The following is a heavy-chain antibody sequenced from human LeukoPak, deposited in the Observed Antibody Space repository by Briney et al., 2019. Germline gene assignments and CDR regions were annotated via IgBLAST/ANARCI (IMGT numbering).Heavy chain of an antibody. D-gene: IGHD1-26*01. J-gene: IGHJ4*02. Sequence: SETLSLTCTVSGGSISSYYWSWIRQPPGKGLEWIGRIYTSGSTNYNPSLKSRVTISVDTSKNQFSLKLGSVTAADTAVYYCARATRELLSFDYWGQGTLVTVSS. CDR2: IYTSGST. CDR1: GGSISSYY. CDR3: ARATRELLSFDY. V-gene: IGHV4-4*08.